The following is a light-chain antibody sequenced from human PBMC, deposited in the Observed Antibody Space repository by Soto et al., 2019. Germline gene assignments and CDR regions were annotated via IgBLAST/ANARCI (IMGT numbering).Light chain of an antibody. CDR3: SSYTISSTLV. V-gene: IGLV2-14*01. CDR2: EVS. Sequence: QSALTQPASVSGSPGQSITISCTGTSSDVGGYNYVSWYQQHPGKAPKLMIFEVSNRPSGVSNRFSGSKPGNTASLTISGLQAEDEADYYCSSYTISSTLVFGGGTKVTVL. CDR1: SSDVGGYNY. J-gene: IGLJ3*02.